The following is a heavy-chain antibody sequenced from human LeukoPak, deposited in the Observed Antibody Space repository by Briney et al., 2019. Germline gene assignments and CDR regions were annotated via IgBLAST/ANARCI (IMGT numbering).Heavy chain of an antibody. J-gene: IGHJ2*01. V-gene: IGHV1-69*13. CDR2: IIPIFGTA. CDR3: ARSVVPAATLYPDWYFDL. CDR1: GGTFSSYA. D-gene: IGHD2-2*01. Sequence: SVKVSCKASGGTFSSYAISWVRQAPGQGLEWMGGIIPIFGTANYAQKFQGRVTITADESTSTAYMELSSLRSEDTAVYYCARSVVPAATLYPDWYFDLWGRGTLVTVSS.